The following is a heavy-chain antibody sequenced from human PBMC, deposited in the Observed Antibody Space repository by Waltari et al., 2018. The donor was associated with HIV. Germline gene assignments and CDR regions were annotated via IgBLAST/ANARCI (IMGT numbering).Heavy chain of an antibody. CDR1: GFTFTTSW. V-gene: IGHV3-74*01. J-gene: IGHJ6*02. CDR2: INPDGTDP. Sequence: EVQLVESGGGLVQPGGSLRLSCAAPGFTFTTSWVHWGRPAPGKGLVVVSRINPDGTDPRYADSVKGRFTISRDNAKNTVYLQVNSLRGEDTSVYYCARGKDCGGGTCDGYHYYGMDVWGQGTTVTVSS. D-gene: IGHD2-15*01. CDR3: ARGKDCGGGTCDGYHYYGMDV.